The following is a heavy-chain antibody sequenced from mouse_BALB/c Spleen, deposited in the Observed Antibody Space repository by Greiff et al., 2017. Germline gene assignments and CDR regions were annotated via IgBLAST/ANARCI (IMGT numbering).Heavy chain of an antibody. Sequence: DVKLVESGGGLVQPGESLKLSCESNEYEFPSHDMSWVRKTPEKRLELVAAINSDGGSTYYPDTMERRFIISRDNTKKTLYLQMSSLRSEDTALYYCARHGAYYRYDGAMDYWGQGTSVTVSS. V-gene: IGHV5-2*01. CDR3: ARHGAYYRYDGAMDY. CDR1: EYEFPSHD. D-gene: IGHD2-14*01. CDR2: INSDGGST. J-gene: IGHJ4*01.